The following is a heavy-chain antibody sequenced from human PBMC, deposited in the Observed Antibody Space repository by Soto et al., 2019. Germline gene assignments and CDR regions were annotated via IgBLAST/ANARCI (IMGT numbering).Heavy chain of an antibody. J-gene: IGHJ6*02. CDR3: ARDKQIAQSPYYYYGMDV. CDR1: GGSISSYY. Sequence: SETLSLTCTVSGGSISSYYWSWIRQPPGKGLEWIGYIYYSGSTNYNPSLKSRVTISVDTSKNQFSLKLSSVTAADTAVYYCARDKQIAQSPYYYYGMDVWGQGTTVTVSS. V-gene: IGHV4-59*01. CDR2: IYYSGST.